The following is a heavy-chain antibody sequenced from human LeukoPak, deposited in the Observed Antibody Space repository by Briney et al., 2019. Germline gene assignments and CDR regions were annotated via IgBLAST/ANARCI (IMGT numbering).Heavy chain of an antibody. CDR2: IYSGGST. J-gene: IGHJ3*02. Sequence: GGSLRLSRAASGFTVSSNYMSWVRQAPGKGLEWVSVIYSGGSTYYADSVKGRFTISRDNSKNTLYLQMNSLRAEDTAVYYCARASYDSSGYYNDAFDIWGQGTMVTVSS. CDR3: ARASYDSSGYYNDAFDI. D-gene: IGHD3-22*01. V-gene: IGHV3-53*01. CDR1: GFTVSSNY.